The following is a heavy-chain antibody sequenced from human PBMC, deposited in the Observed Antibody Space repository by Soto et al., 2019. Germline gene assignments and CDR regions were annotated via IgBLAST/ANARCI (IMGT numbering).Heavy chain of an antibody. Sequence: ESGPTLVNPTQTLTLTCTFSGFSLSTSGVGVGWIRQPPGKALEWLALIYWNDDKRYSPSLKNRLTITKDTSKNQVVLTMTDMDPVDTATYYCVHRRITMTFGYWGQGSLVTVSS. D-gene: IGHD3-22*01. V-gene: IGHV2-5*01. CDR2: IYWNDDK. J-gene: IGHJ4*02. CDR1: GFSLSTSGVG. CDR3: VHRRITMTFGY.